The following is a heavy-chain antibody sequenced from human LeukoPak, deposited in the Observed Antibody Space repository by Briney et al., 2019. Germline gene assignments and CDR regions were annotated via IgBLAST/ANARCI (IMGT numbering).Heavy chain of an antibody. Sequence: ASVKVSCKASGYTFSSYGVSWVRQAPGQGLEWMGWISAYNGNTNYAQKLQGRVTMTTDTSTSTAYMQLRSLRSDDTAVYYCARAGSITIFGVVVAHNWFDHWGQGTLVTVSS. CDR3: ARAGSITIFGVVVAHNWFDH. D-gene: IGHD3-3*01. V-gene: IGHV1-18*01. CDR1: GYTFSSYG. J-gene: IGHJ5*02. CDR2: ISAYNGNT.